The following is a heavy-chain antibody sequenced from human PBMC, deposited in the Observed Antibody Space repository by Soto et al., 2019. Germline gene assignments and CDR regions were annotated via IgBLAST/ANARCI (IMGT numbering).Heavy chain of an antibody. Sequence: QVQLQESGPGLVKLSETLSLTCTVSGGSISSYYWSWIRQPPGKGLEWIGYIYYSGSTNSIPSLTNPLTTSLASSQKQFSLKQRSVTAADTVVYYRARFNALRYFAWLLKRRDVVDYYSRDAWGKRTTVTVSS. CDR3: ARFNALRYFAWLLKRRDVVDYYSRDA. V-gene: IGHV4-59*01. D-gene: IGHD3-9*01. CDR1: GGSISSYY. CDR2: IYYSGST. J-gene: IGHJ6*04.